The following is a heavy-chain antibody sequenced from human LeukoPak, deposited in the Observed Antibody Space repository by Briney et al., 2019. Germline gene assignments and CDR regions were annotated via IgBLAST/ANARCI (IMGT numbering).Heavy chain of an antibody. CDR1: GFTFSNYW. CDR2: INKDGSEI. CDR3: ARDKVTY. J-gene: IGHJ4*02. V-gene: IGHV3-7*01. Sequence: GGSLRLSCAASGFTFSNYWMSWVRQAPGKGLEWVAHINKDGSEIYYVDSVKGRFTISRDNAKSSLSLQMNSQRVEDTAVYYCARDKVTYWGQGILVTVSS.